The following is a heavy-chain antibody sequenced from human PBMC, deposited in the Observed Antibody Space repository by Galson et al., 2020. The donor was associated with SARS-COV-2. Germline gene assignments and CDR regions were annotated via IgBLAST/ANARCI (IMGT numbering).Heavy chain of an antibody. CDR2: IYYSGST. CDR3: ARVYKGGAAGF. D-gene: IGHD6-13*01. V-gene: IGHV4-39*07. Sequence: GSLRLSCTVSGGSISSSSYYWGWIRQPPGKGLEWIGSIYYSGSTYYNPSLKSRVTISVDTSKNQFSLKLSSVTAADTAVYYCARVYKGGAAGFWGQGTLVTVSS. J-gene: IGHJ4*02. CDR1: GGSISSSSYY.